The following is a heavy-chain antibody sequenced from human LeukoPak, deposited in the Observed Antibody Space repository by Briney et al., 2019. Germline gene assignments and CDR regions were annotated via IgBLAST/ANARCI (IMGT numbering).Heavy chain of an antibody. CDR2: INLNSGGT. Sequence: GASVKVSCKASGSTFTGYYLHWVRQAPGQGLEWMGWINLNSGGTNYAQKFQGRVTMTRDTSISTAYMEVSRLRSDDTAVYYCARVGGPGYSSGWYGYWGQGTLVTVSS. CDR1: GSTFTGYY. J-gene: IGHJ4*02. V-gene: IGHV1-2*02. D-gene: IGHD6-19*01. CDR3: ARVGGPGYSSGWYGY.